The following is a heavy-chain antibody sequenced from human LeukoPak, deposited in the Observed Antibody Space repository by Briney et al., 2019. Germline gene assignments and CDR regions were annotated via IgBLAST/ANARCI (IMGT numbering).Heavy chain of an antibody. V-gene: IGHV1-69*01. J-gene: IGHJ5*02. D-gene: IGHD2-2*01. CDR2: IIPIFGTA. CDR1: GGTFSSYA. Sequence: GSSVKVSRKASGGTFSSYAISWVRQAPGQGLEWMGGIIPIFGTANYAQKFQGRVTITADESTSTAYMELSSLRSEDTAVYYCARAFEYQQTLYNWFDPWGQGTLVTVSS. CDR3: ARAFEYQQTLYNWFDP.